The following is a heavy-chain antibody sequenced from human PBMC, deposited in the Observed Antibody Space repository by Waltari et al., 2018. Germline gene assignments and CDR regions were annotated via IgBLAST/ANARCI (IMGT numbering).Heavy chain of an antibody. V-gene: IGHV3-30*02. CDR1: GFIFHRHD. CDR2: IRFDGSQK. Sequence: QVQLVESGGGVVLPGGALSVSCPASGFIFHRHDMNWVRQAPGMGLEWVSLIRFDGSQKFYADSVKGRFTVSRDDSRDTLYLHMESLRSADTATYFCATQASISSPSLWGRGTLVTVSS. D-gene: IGHD3-16*02. CDR3: ATQASISSPSL. J-gene: IGHJ4*02.